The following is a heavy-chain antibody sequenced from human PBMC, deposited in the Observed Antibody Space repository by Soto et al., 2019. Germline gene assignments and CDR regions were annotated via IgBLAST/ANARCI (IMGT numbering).Heavy chain of an antibody. CDR2: VGGNGGNT. Sequence: DVQLLESGGGLVQPGGSLRLSCVASGFTFSITTMSWVRQAPGKGLEWVSTVGGNGGNTYYADSVRGRFTISRDNSENTLYLQMNSSTVEDTAGYHCGRLTSPWGPGILVPVSS. V-gene: IGHV3-23*01. CDR1: GFTFSITT. J-gene: IGHJ5*02. CDR3: GRLTSP.